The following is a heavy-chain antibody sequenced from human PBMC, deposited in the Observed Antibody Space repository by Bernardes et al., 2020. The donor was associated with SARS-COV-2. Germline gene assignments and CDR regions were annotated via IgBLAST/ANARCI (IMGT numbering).Heavy chain of an antibody. CDR1: GFTFSNYA. CDR3: ARWSLGGNRSYFDY. V-gene: IGHV3-23*01. CDR2: ISASGAST. J-gene: IGHJ4*02. Sequence: GGSLRLSCAASGFTFSNYAMSWVRQAPGKGLEWVSAISASGASTYYADSVKGRFTISRDNSKSTLDLQMISLRAEDTAVYYCARWSLGGNRSYFDYWGQGALVTVSS. D-gene: IGHD1-26*01.